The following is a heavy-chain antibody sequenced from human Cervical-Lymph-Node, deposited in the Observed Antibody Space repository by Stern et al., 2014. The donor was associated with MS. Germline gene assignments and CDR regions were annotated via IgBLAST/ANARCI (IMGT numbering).Heavy chain of an antibody. CDR1: GFTFDDYA. Sequence: VQSGRSLRLSCAASGFTFDDYAMPWVRQAPGKGLEWVSGISWNSGSIGYADSVKGRFTISRDNAKNSLYLQMNSLRAEDTALYYCAKDMRIAAAGTGWFDPWGQGTLVTVSS. J-gene: IGHJ5*02. V-gene: IGHV3-9*01. CDR3: AKDMRIAAAGTGWFDP. D-gene: IGHD6-13*01. CDR2: ISWNSGSI.